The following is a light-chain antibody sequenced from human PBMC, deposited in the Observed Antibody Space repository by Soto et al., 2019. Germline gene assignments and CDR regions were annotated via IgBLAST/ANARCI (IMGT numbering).Light chain of an antibody. V-gene: IGKV3-15*01. Sequence: EIVRTQSPETLSVSPGASSTFSGMASQSISSNLAWYQQKPGQAHRLLIFGAYNRATGIPDTFSGSGSGTEFTLTISRLQSEDLAVYYCQQYNNWPPITCGHRKRVEI. CDR2: GAY. J-gene: IGKJ5*01. CDR1: QSISSN. CDR3: QQYNNWPPIT.